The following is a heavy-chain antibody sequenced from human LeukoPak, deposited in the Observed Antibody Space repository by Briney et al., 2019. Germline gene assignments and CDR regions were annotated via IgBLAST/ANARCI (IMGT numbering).Heavy chain of an antibody. J-gene: IGHJ4*02. CDR2: INAGNGNT. D-gene: IGHD3-9*01. V-gene: IGHV1-3*01. Sequence: ASVKVSCKASGYTFTSYAMHWVRQAPGQRLEWMGWINAGNGNTKYSQKFQGRVTITRDTSASTAYMELSSLRSEDTAVYYCARVGPLRYFNRNINYFDYWGQGTLVTVSS. CDR1: GYTFTSYA. CDR3: ARVGPLRYFNRNINYFDY.